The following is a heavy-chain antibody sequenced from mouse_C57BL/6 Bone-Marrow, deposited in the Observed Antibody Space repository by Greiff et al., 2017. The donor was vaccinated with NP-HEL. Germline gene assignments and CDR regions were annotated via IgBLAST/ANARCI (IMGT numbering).Heavy chain of an antibody. CDR1: GYTFTTYP. Sequence: QVQLKQSGAELVKPGASVKMSCKASGYTFTTYPIEWMKQNHGKSLEWIGNFHPYNDDTKYNEKFKGKATLTVEKSSSTVYLELSRLTSDDSAVYYCARGGYYGSSYESFDYWGQGTTLTVSS. V-gene: IGHV1-47*01. J-gene: IGHJ2*01. CDR3: ARGGYYGSSYESFDY. D-gene: IGHD1-1*01. CDR2: FHPYNDDT.